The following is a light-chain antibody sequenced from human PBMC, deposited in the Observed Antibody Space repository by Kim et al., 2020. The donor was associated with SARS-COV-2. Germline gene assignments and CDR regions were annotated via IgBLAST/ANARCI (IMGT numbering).Light chain of an antibody. V-gene: IGKV1-5*01. CDR2: DAS. J-gene: IGKJ2*01. Sequence: DIQMTQSHSTLSASVGDRVTITCRASQSISSRLAWYQQKPGKAPKLLIYDASDLESGVPSRFSGSGSGTEFTLTISSLQPDDFATYYCQQYNNFSYTFGQGTKLEI. CDR1: QSISSR. CDR3: QQYNNFSYT.